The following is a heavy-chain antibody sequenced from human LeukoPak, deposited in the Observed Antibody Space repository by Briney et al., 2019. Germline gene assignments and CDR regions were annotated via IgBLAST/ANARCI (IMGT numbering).Heavy chain of an antibody. CDR2: INSSGGST. J-gene: IGHJ6*04. CDR3: ASVYKYGMDV. CDR1: GYTLTIYY. Sequence: AVKVSCKASGYTLTIYYLHWVRHATGQGLEWMAMINSSGGSTSHSQKFPGRVTMTRDTSARTVYMELSSLRSEDTAVYYCASVYKYGMDVWGKGPAVTVSS. V-gene: IGHV1-46*01.